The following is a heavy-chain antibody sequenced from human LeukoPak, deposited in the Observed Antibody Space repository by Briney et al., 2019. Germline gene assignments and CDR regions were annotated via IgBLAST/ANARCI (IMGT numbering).Heavy chain of an antibody. CDR1: GFTFSSYG. CDR3: AISPEFDN. V-gene: IGHV3-33*01. CDR2: IWYDGSNK. Sequence: GRSLRLSCAASGFTFSSYGMHWVRQAPGKGLEWVALIWYDGSNKYYADSLKGRFTISRDNSKNTLYLQMNSLRAEDTAVYYCAISPEFDNWGQGTLVTVSS. D-gene: IGHD1-14*01. J-gene: IGHJ4*02.